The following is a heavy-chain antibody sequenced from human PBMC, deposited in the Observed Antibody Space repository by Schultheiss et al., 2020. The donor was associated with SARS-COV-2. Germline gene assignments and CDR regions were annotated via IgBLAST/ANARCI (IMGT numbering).Heavy chain of an antibody. J-gene: IGHJ4*02. CDR1: GFTFSSYE. Sequence: GESLKISCAASGFTFSSYEMNWVRQAPGKGLEWVSYISSSGSTIYYADSVKGRFTISRDNSKNTLYLQMNSLRAEDTAVYYCARNHSSGWSLDYWGQGTLVTVSS. D-gene: IGHD6-19*01. CDR3: ARNHSSGWSLDY. V-gene: IGHV3-48*03. CDR2: ISSSGSTI.